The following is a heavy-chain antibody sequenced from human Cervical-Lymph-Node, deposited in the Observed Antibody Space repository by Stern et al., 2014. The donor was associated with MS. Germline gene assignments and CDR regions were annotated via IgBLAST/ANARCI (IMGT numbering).Heavy chain of an antibody. V-gene: IGHV1-69*01. J-gene: IGHJ4*02. D-gene: IGHD5-18*01. Sequence: VQLLESGAEVKKPGSSVKVSCKASGGTFSSYAISWVRQAPGQGLEWMGGILPIFGTANYAQKFQGRVTITADESTSTAYMELSSLRSEDTAVYYCAGGYSYGYAFDYWGQGTLVTVSS. CDR1: GGTFSSYA. CDR3: AGGYSYGYAFDY. CDR2: ILPIFGTA.